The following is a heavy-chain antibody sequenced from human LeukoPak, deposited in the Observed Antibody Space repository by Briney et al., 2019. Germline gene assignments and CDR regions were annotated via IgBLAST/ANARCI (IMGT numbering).Heavy chain of an antibody. CDR3: ANPARDFADSGAITW. D-gene: IGHD4-17*01. Sequence: TSETLSLTCAVYGGSFSGYYWSWIRQPPGKGLEWIGEINHSGSTNYNPSLKSRVTISVDTSKNQFSLKLSSVTAADTAVYYCANPARDFADSGAITWWGQGTLVTVSS. J-gene: IGHJ4*02. CDR2: INHSGST. CDR1: GGSFSGYY. V-gene: IGHV4-34*01.